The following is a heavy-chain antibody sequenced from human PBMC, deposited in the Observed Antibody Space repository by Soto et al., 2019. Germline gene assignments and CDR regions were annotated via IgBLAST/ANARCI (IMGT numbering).Heavy chain of an antibody. CDR3: ASQDGSSPPLGYFDY. Sequence: ASVKVSCKASGGTFSSYTISWVRQAPGQGLEWMGRIIPILGIANYAQKFQGRVTITADKSTSTAYMELSSLRSEDTAVYYCASQDGSSPPLGYFDYWGQGTLVTVSS. CDR1: GGTFSSYT. V-gene: IGHV1-69*02. CDR2: IIPILGIA. J-gene: IGHJ4*02.